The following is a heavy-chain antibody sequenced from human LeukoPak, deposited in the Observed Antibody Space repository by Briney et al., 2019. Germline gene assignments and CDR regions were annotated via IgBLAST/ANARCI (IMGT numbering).Heavy chain of an antibody. V-gene: IGHV1-69*13. J-gene: IGHJ4*02. CDR2: IIPIFGTA. Sequence: GASVKLSFKASGATFSSYAISWVRHAPGQGLEWMGGIIPIFGTANYAQKFQGRVTITADESTSTAYLELRSLSSEDKAVFFCGGANSIDYDSSGLFDYGGQGTLVTVSS. CDR1: GATFSSYA. D-gene: IGHD3-22*01. CDR3: GGANSIDYDSSGLFDY.